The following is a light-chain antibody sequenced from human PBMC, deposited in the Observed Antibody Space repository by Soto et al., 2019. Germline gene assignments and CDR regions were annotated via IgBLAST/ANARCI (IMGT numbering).Light chain of an antibody. CDR2: GAS. Sequence: EIVLTQSQDTLSVSPGERATLSCLASQSVSSNLAWYQQKPGQAPRLLIYGASTRATGIPARFSGSGSGTEFTLTISSLQSEDFAVYYCQQYYDWPITFGQGTRLEIK. CDR1: QSVSSN. V-gene: IGKV3-15*01. CDR3: QQYYDWPIT. J-gene: IGKJ5*01.